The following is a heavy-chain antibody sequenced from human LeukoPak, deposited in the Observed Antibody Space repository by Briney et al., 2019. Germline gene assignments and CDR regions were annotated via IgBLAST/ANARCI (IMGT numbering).Heavy chain of an antibody. V-gene: IGHV5-51*01. CDR1: GYNFTNYW. J-gene: IGHJ6*02. Sequence: HGESLKISCKGSGYNFTNYWIAWVRQMPGKGLGWMGIVYPGDSDTKYNPSFEGQVTLSADKSINTAYVQWGSLQASDSGMYYCARIAVPGTGGRNYGMDVWGQGTTVTVSS. CDR2: VYPGDSDT. D-gene: IGHD6-19*01. CDR3: ARIAVPGTGGRNYGMDV.